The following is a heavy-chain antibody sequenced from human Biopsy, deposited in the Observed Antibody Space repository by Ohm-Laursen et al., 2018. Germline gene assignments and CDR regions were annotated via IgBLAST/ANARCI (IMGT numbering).Heavy chain of an antibody. CDR1: GASVKTSGYF. CDR2: ISYNERT. Sequence: SETLSLTCSVSGASVKTSGYFWAWIRQRPGKGLEWIGYISYNERTRYNPSLTSRLAISFDTSNNRISLQLRSVTPADTAIYYCARDRGYYSDRTVPGYFDLWGRGTLVTVSS. CDR3: ARDRGYYSDRTVPGYFDL. D-gene: IGHD3-22*01. J-gene: IGHJ2*01. V-gene: IGHV4-61*03.